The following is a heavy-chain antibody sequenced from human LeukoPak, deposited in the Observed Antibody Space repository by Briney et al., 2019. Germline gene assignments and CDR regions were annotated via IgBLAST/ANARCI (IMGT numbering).Heavy chain of an antibody. D-gene: IGHD3-16*02. CDR2: ISGSGGST. CDR3: AKDNGLRLGELSFSGP. V-gene: IGHV3-23*01. CDR1: GFTFSTFA. J-gene: IGHJ5*02. Sequence: GGSLRLSCAASGFTFSTFAMHWVRLSPGKGLEWVSAISGSGGSTYYADSVKGRFTISRDNSKNTLYLQMNSLRAEDTAVYYCAKDNGLRLGELSFSGPWGQGTLVTVSS.